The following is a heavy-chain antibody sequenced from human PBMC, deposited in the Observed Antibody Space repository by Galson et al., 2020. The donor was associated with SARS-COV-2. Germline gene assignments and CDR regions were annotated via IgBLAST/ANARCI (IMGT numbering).Heavy chain of an antibody. J-gene: IGHJ4*02. CDR3: ARDRAYYDSSGYYYPLDY. CDR2: LSSRGSTI. D-gene: IGHD3-22*01. Sequence: GGSLRLSCAASGFTFSDYYMSWIRQAPGKGLEWVSYLSSRGSTIYYADSVKGRFTISRDNAKNSLYLQMNSLRAEDTAVYYCARDRAYYDSSGYYYPLDYWGQGTLVTVSS. CDR1: GFTFSDYY. V-gene: IGHV3-11*04.